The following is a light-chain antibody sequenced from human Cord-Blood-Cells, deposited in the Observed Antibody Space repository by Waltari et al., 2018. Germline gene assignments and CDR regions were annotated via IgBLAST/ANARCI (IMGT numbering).Light chain of an antibody. V-gene: IGLV3-1*01. CDR2: QDS. J-gene: IGLJ2*01. CDR1: KLGEKY. Sequence: SYELTQPPSVSVSPGQTASITCSRAKLGEKYACWYQQKPAQSPVLVIYQDSKRPSGIPERFSGSNSGNTATLTISGTQAMDEADYYCQAWDSSNVVFGGGTKLTVL. CDR3: QAWDSSNVV.